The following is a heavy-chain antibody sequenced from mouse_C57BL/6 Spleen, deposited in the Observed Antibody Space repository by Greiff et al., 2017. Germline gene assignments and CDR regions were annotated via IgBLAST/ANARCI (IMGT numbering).Heavy chain of an antibody. CDR1: GYTFTDYN. J-gene: IGHJ2*01. D-gene: IGHD1-1*01. CDR2: INPNNGGT. Sequence: EVKLMESGPELVKPGASVKMSCKASGYTFTDYNMHWVKQSHGKSLEWIGYINPNNGGTSYNQKFKGKATLTVNKSSSTAYMELRSLTSEDSAVYYCARMGVYYGSSYGYFDYWGQGTTLTVSS. V-gene: IGHV1-22*01. CDR3: ARMGVYYGSSYGYFDY.